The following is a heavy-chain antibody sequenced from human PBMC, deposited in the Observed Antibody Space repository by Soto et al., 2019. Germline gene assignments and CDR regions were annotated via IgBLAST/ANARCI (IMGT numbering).Heavy chain of an antibody. V-gene: IGHV4-39*01. CDR2: IYYSGST. CDR1: GGSISSSSYY. CDR3: ARMKTIFGVVIYYYYGMDV. D-gene: IGHD3-3*01. J-gene: IGHJ6*02. Sequence: SETLSLTCTVSGGSISSSSYYWGWIRQPPGKGLEWIGSIYYSGSTYYNPSLKSRVTISVDTSKNQFSLKLSSVTAADTAVYYCARMKTIFGVVIYYYYGMDVWGQGTTVTVSS.